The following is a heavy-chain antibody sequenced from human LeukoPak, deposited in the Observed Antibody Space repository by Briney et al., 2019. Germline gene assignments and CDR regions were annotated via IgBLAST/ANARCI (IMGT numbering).Heavy chain of an antibody. J-gene: IGHJ3*02. D-gene: IGHD6-19*01. CDR3: ARDRGQWLPRIDAFDI. Sequence: PSETLSPTCTVSGGSISSYYWSWIRQPPGKGLEWIGYIYYSGSTNYNPSLKSRVTISVDTSKNQFSLKLSSVTAADTAVYYCARDRGQWLPRIDAFDIWGQGTMVTVSS. V-gene: IGHV4-59*01. CDR1: GGSISSYY. CDR2: IYYSGST.